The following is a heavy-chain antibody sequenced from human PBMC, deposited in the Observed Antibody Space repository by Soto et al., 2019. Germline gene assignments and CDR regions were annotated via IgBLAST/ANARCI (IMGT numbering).Heavy chain of an antibody. D-gene: IGHD3-9*01. CDR2: IIPIFGTA. Sequence: QVQLVQSGAEVKKPGSSVKVSCKASGGTFSSYAISWVRQAPGQGLEWRGGIIPIFGTANYAQKFQGRVTITADESTSTAYMELSSLRSEDTAVYYCARSLPESYDTMAGWFDPWGQGTLVTVSS. V-gene: IGHV1-69*12. J-gene: IGHJ5*02. CDR1: GGTFSSYA. CDR3: ARSLPESYDTMAGWFDP.